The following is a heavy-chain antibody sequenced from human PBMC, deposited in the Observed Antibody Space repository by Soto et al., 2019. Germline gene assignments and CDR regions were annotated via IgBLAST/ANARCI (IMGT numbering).Heavy chain of an antibody. V-gene: IGHV4-31*03. D-gene: IGHD3-10*01. CDR1: GGSISSGGYY. CDR3: ARDLYGSGSYRANWFDP. Sequence: TSETLSLTCTVSGGSISSGGYYWSWIRQHPGKGLEWIGYIYYSGSTYYNPSLKSRVTISVDTSKNQFSLKLSSVTAADTAVYYCARDLYGSGSYRANWFDPWGQGTLVTVSS. J-gene: IGHJ5*02. CDR2: IYYSGST.